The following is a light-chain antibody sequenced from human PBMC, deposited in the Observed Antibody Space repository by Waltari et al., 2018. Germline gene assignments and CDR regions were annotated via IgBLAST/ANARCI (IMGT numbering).Light chain of an antibody. J-gene: IGLJ3*02. CDR3: QVWDDVTDSGV. CDR2: YDS. Sequence: YVLTQPPSVSVDPGKTARLTCGGENIGSKSVNWYQQKPGQAPVVVMFYDSDRPSEIPERFSGSNSGNTATLTISWVEAGDEADYHCQVWDDVTDSGVFGGGTKLTVL. CDR1: NIGSKS. V-gene: IGLV3-21*04.